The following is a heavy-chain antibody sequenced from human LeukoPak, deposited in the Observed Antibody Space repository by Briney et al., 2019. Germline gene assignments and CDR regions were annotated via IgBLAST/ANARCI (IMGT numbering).Heavy chain of an antibody. V-gene: IGHV4-59*01. D-gene: IGHD4-23*01. CDR2: IFYTGST. CDR1: GGSISSYY. J-gene: IGHJ3*02. Sequence: SETQSLTCTVSGGSISSYYWSWIRQPPGKGLEWIGYIFYTGSTNYNPSLKSRVTISVLTSKNRFSLKLSSVTAADTAVYYCATLTGGDDAFDIWGQGTMVTVSS. CDR3: ATLTGGDDAFDI.